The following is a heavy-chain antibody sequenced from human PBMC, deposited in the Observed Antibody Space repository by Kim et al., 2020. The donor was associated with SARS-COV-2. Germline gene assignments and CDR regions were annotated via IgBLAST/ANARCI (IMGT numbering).Heavy chain of an antibody. J-gene: IGHJ3*02. CDR3: ARDTPGQKAFDI. V-gene: IGHV6-1*01. Sequence: EYEVSVKSPITINPDTSKNQFSLQLSSVTLEDTAVYYCARDTPGQKAFDIWGQGTMVTVSS.